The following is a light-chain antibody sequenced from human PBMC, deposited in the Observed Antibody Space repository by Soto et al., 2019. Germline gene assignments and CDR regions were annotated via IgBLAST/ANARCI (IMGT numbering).Light chain of an antibody. CDR1: QTISSW. CDR3: QQDNSYSEA. J-gene: IGKJ1*01. CDR2: KAS. V-gene: IGKV1-5*03. Sequence: DIQMTQSPSTLSGSVGDRVTITCRASQTISSWLAWYQQKTGKAPKLLIYKASTLKSGVPSRFSGSGSGTEFTLTISSLQPEDFATDYCQQDNSYSEAFGQGTKVELK.